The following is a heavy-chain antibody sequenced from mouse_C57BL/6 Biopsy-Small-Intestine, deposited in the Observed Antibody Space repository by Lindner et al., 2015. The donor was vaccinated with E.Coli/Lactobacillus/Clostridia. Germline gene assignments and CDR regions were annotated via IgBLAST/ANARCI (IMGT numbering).Heavy chain of an antibody. CDR3: ARRFQSYSLDY. CDR2: IIPGSGSS. CDR1: GYTFTGYW. D-gene: IGHD2-12*01. J-gene: IGHJ2*01. Sequence: VQLQESGAELMKPGASVKLSCKTTGYTFTGYWIEWVKQRPGHGHEWIGEIIPGSGSSNYNEKFKGKATLTADTSSNTAYMQLSSLTTEDSAMYYCARRFQSYSLDYWGQGTTLTVSS. V-gene: IGHV1-9*01.